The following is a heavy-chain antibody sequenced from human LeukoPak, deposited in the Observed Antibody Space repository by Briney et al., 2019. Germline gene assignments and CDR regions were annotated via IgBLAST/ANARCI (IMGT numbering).Heavy chain of an antibody. CDR2: ISGSGGST. J-gene: IGHJ6*02. CDR1: GFTFSSYA. Sequence: GGSLRLSCAASGFTFSSYAMSWVRQAPGKGLDWVSAISGSGGSTYYADSVKGRFTISRDNSKNTLYLQMNSLRAEDTAVYYCAKDPGYCSSTSCYFGYYYYGMDVWGQGTTVTVSS. D-gene: IGHD2-2*03. CDR3: AKDPGYCSSTSCYFGYYYYGMDV. V-gene: IGHV3-23*01.